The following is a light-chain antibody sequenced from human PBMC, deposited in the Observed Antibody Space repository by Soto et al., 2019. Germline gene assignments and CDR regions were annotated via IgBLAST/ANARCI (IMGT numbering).Light chain of an antibody. J-gene: IGKJ1*01. CDR3: HKYYTSQRK. V-gene: IGKV4-1*01. Sequence: ITVTQPPEAPAVSLGDSATLLSKSSKRVFYSSNNKNYLGWFQQKPGQPHKIIIYWAYTRESGVNDRFSGSGSGTDFTLTITSMQAEDVAVYYCHKYYTSQRKFGKGNKVDIK. CDR1: KRVFYSSNNKNY. CDR2: WAY.